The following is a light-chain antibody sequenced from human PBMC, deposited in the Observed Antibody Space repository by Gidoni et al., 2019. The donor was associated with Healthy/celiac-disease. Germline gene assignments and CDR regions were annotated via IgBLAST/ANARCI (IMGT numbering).Light chain of an antibody. CDR2: AAS. J-gene: IGKJ4*01. CDR3: QQRSNWPPES. CDR1: QSVSSY. Sequence: EMVLTQSPATLSLSPGERATLSCRASQSVSSYLAWYQQTPGQAPRLLIYAASNRATGIPARFSGSGSGTDFTLTISSLEPEDFAVYYCQQRSNWPPESFGGGTKVEIK. V-gene: IGKV3-11*01.